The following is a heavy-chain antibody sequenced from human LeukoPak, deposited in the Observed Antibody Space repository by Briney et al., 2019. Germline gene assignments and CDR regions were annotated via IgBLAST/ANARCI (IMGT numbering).Heavy chain of an antibody. Sequence: SETLSLTCTVSGGSISSYYWSWIRQPPGKGLEWIGYIYYSGSTNYNPSLKSRVTISVDTSKNQFSLKLSSVTAADTAVYYCARARVYYYDSSGYPYYYFDYWGQGTLVTVSS. V-gene: IGHV4-59*08. CDR2: IYYSGST. J-gene: IGHJ4*02. CDR3: ARARVYYYDSSGYPYYYFDY. CDR1: GGSISSYY. D-gene: IGHD3-22*01.